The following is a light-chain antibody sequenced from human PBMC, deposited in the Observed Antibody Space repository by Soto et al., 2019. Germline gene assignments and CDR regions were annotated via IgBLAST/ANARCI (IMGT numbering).Light chain of an antibody. J-gene: IGKJ4*02. Sequence: AIPMTQSPSSLSASVGDRVTITCRATQDIREDLGWYQQKTGKAPKLLIYAASSLESEVPSRLRVMQSGTDFTLTISSLQPEDFATYFCLQDHGFPLTVGGGTEMEIK. CDR2: AAS. V-gene: IGKV1-6*01. CDR1: QDIRED. CDR3: LQDHGFPLT.